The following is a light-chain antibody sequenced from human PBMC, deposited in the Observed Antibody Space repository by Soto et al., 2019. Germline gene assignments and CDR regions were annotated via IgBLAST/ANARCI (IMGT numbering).Light chain of an antibody. V-gene: IGKV3-11*01. J-gene: IGKJ5*01. Sequence: LFAGESSPRSCKALPSVTNFLSGYQQKPGQAPRLLIYGAFNSATGIPARFSGSGAGTDFTLTISSLEPEDSAVYYCQQRNVWPPVTFGQGTRLEI. CDR3: QQRNVWPPVT. CDR2: GAF. CDR1: PSVTNF.